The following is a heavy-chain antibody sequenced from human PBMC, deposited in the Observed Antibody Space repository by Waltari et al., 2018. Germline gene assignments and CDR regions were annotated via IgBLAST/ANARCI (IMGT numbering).Heavy chain of an antibody. V-gene: IGHV3-23*04. Sequence: EVQVVESGGGSVQPGGSIRLSCAASGFMFRGAAMSWGRQAPGKGLEWVSSISGSDGRANYADSAKGRFTISRDNFKNTLFLEMNSLRADDAAVYYCAKDLGGYSGAHWYFDVWGRGTLVTVSS. D-gene: IGHD5-12*01. CDR2: ISGSDGRA. CDR1: GFMFRGAA. CDR3: AKDLGGYSGAHWYFDV. J-gene: IGHJ2*01.